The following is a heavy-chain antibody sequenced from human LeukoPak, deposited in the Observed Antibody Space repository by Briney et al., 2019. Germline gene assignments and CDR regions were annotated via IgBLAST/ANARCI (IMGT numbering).Heavy chain of an antibody. CDR3: ARNGRGGSGSYFDY. CDR1: GFTFTSYG. D-gene: IGHD3-10*01. V-gene: IGHV1-18*01. J-gene: IGHJ4*02. Sequence: ASVKVSCKASGFTFTSYGFSWVRQAPGQGFEWMGWISGYSGNTNSAQKLQGRVTMTTDTSTSTVYMELRSLRSDDTAVYYCARNGRGGSGSYFDYGGQGTLVTVSS. CDR2: ISGYSGNT.